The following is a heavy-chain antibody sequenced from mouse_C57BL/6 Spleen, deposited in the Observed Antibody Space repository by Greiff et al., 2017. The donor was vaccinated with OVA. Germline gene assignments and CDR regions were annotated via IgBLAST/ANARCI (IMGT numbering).Heavy chain of an antibody. CDR3: ARRVYDGYYYYFDY. CDR2: INPSTGGT. D-gene: IGHD2-3*01. Sequence: EVQLQESGPELLKPGASVKISCKASGYSFTGYYMNWVKQSPEKSLEWIGEINPSTGGTTYNQKFKAKATLTVDKSSSTAYMQLKSLTSEDSAVYYCARRVYDGYYYYFDYWGQGTTLTGSS. V-gene: IGHV1-42*01. J-gene: IGHJ2*01. CDR1: GYSFTGYY.